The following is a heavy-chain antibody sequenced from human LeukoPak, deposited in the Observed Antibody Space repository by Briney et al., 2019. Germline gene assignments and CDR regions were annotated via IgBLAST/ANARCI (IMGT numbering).Heavy chain of an antibody. CDR1: GGSISSSSYY. CDR2: IYYSGST. J-gene: IGHJ3*02. CDR3: ARGLKAGDAFDI. D-gene: IGHD2-21*01. V-gene: IGHV4-39*07. Sequence: SETLSLTCTVSGGSISSSSYYWGWIRQPPGKGLEWIGSIYYSGSTYNNPSLKSRVTISVDTSKNQFSLKLSSVTAADTAVYYCARGLKAGDAFDIWGQGTMVTVSS.